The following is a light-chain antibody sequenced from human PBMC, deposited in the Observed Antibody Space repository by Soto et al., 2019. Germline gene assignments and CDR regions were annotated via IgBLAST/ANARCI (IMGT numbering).Light chain of an antibody. V-gene: IGLV1-44*01. CDR2: SNN. CDR3: AAWDDSLNVFYV. J-gene: IGLJ1*01. Sequence: QSVLTQPPSASGTPGQRVTISCSGSSSNIATNTVNWYQQLPGSAPRFLISSNNQRPSGVPDRFSASKSGTSASLAISGLQSEDEGDYYCAAWDDSLNVFYVFGTGTQLTVL. CDR1: SSNIATNT.